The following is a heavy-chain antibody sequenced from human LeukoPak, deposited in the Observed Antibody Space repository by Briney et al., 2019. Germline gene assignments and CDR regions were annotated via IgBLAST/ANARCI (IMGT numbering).Heavy chain of an antibody. Sequence: ASVKVSCKASDYTFTSYGISWVRQAPGQGLEWMGWLSAYNGNTNYAQKLQGRVTMTTDTSTSTAYMELRSLRSDDTAVYYCARGPTYYDILTGDASGGDYWGQGTLVTVSS. J-gene: IGHJ4*02. D-gene: IGHD3-9*01. CDR3: ARGPTYYDILTGDASGGDY. V-gene: IGHV1-18*01. CDR2: LSAYNGNT. CDR1: DYTFTSYG.